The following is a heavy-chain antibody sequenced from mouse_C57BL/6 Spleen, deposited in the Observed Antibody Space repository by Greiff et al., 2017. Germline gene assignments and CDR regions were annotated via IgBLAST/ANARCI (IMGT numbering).Heavy chain of an antibody. D-gene: IGHD1-1*01. V-gene: IGHV1-15*01. J-gene: IGHJ2*01. CDR3: TRPYGSSRDY. CDR1: GYTFTDYE. Sequence: VQLQQSGAELVRPGASVTLSCKASGYTFTDYEMNWVKQTPVHGLEWIGAIDPETGGTAYNQKFKGKAILTADKSSSTAYMELRSLTAEDSSVYYCTRPYGSSRDYWGQGTTLTVSS. CDR2: IDPETGGT.